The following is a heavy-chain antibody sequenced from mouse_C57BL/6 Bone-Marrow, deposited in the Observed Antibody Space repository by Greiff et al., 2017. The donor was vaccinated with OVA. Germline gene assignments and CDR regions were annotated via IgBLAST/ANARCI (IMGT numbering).Heavy chain of an antibody. CDR3: AGGVTPYYYAMDY. V-gene: IGHV3-1*01. J-gene: IGHJ4*01. CDR1: GYSITSGYD. D-gene: IGHD2-2*01. Sequence: DVQLQESGPGMVKPSQSLSLTCTVTGYSITSGYDWHWIRHFPGNKLEWMGYISYSGSTNYNPSLKSRISITHDTSKNHFFLKLNSVTTEDTATYYCAGGVTPYYYAMDYWGQGTSVTVSS. CDR2: ISYSGST.